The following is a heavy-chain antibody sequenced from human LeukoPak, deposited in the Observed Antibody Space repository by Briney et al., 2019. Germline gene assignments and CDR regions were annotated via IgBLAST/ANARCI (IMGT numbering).Heavy chain of an antibody. CDR2: INHSGST. CDR1: GGSFSGYY. J-gene: IGHJ4*02. CDR3: ARGIRITMIVVVITTGLYYLDY. Sequence: SETLSLTCAVYGGSFSGYYWSWIRQPPGKGLEWIGEINHSGSTNYNPSLKSRVTISVDTSKNQFSLKLSSVTAADTAVYYCARGIRITMIVVVITTGLYYLDYWGQGTLVTVSS. D-gene: IGHD3-22*01. V-gene: IGHV4-34*01.